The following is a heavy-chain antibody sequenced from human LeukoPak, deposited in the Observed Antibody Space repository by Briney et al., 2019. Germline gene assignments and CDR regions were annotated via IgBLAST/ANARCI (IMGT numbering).Heavy chain of an antibody. CDR2: MSASGGST. Sequence: PGGSLRLSCVASGFTFSSYPMSWVRQAPGKGLEWVSRMSASGGSTNYADSVKGRFTISRDNSKNTLYPQMNSLRTEDTAVYYCARGANYYGSGSFSPGDYWGQGTLVTVSS. V-gene: IGHV3-23*01. J-gene: IGHJ4*02. CDR1: GFTFSSYP. D-gene: IGHD3-10*01. CDR3: ARGANYYGSGSFSPGDY.